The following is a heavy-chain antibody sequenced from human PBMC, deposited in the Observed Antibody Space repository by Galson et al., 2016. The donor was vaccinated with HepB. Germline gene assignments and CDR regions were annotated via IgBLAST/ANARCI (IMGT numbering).Heavy chain of an antibody. D-gene: IGHD3-3*01. CDR2: INSANGNT. V-gene: IGHV1-3*01. CDR1: GHTFINYA. CDR3: ARAEEGYYENGGNDY. Sequence: SVKVSCKASGHTFINYAMHWVRQAPGQRPEWMGWINSANGNTKYSLDFQGRVTITRDTSANTADMELSSLRLEDTAIYYCARAEEGYYENGGNDYWGQGTLVTVSS. J-gene: IGHJ4*02.